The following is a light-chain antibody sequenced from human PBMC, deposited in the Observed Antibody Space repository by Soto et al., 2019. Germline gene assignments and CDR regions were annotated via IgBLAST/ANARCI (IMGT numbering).Light chain of an antibody. CDR1: QSVSSN. CDR3: QQYNNWPWT. V-gene: IGKV3-15*01. Sequence: ELVMTQSPATLSVSPGERATLSCRASQSVSSNLAWYQQKPGQAPRLLIYGASTRATGIPATFSGSGSGTEFTLTISSLQSEDFAVYYCQQYNNWPWTFGQGTKVDIK. CDR2: GAS. J-gene: IGKJ1*01.